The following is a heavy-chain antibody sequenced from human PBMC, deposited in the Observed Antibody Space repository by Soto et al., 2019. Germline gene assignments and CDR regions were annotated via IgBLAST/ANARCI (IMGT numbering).Heavy chain of an antibody. J-gene: IGHJ6*01. CDR1: GYTFTSYA. D-gene: IGHD1-26*01. V-gene: IGHV1-3*01. CDR3: ARAPGNYYYNAMDV. Sequence: ASVKVSCKASGYTFTSYAIHWVRQRPGQSLAWMGSVNGANGKTKYSQKFQGRVTITSDTSASTAYMELSSLRSEDTDVYYCARAPGNYYYNAMDVWGQGTTVTVSS. CDR2: VNGANGKT.